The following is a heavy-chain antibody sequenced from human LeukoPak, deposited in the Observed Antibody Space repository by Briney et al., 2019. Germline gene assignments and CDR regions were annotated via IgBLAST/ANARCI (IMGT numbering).Heavy chain of an antibody. J-gene: IGHJ1*01. CDR3: AKGCGGDYDCFQH. V-gene: IGHV3-9*01. CDR2: ISWNSGSI. CDR1: GFTFDDYA. Sequence: GRSLRLSCAASGFTFDDYAMRWVRQAPGKGLEWVSGISWNSGSIGYADSVKGRFTISRDNAKNSLYLQMNSPRAEDTALYYCAKGCGGDYDCFQHWGQGTLVTVSS. D-gene: IGHD2-21*02.